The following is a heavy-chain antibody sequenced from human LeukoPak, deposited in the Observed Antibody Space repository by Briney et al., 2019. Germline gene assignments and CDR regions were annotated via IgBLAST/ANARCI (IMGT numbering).Heavy chain of an antibody. CDR3: ASRDEGAAGSGYYYYYYMDV. D-gene: IGHD6-13*01. CDR2: INHSGST. J-gene: IGHJ6*03. CDR1: GGSFSGYY. Sequence: SETLSLTCAVYGGSFSGYYWSWIRQPPGKGLEWIGEINHSGSTNYNPSLKSRVTISVDTSKNQFSLKLSSVTAADTAVYYCASRDEGAAGSGYYYYYYMDVWGKGTTVTVSS. V-gene: IGHV4-34*01.